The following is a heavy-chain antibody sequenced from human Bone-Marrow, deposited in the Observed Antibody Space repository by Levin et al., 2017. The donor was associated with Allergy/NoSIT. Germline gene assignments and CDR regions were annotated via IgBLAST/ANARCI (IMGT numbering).Heavy chain of an antibody. CDR3: ARHGAQESGSGWFDT. CDR2: IDPSDSYM. D-gene: IGHD3-10*01. V-gene: IGHV5-10-1*01. CDR1: GYTFTSFW. Sequence: KVSCKGSGYTFTSFWISWVRQVPGKGLEWMGRIDPSDSYMSYSPSFHGHITISADKSSNTVYLQWNSLRASDTAMYYCARHGAQESGSGWFDTWGQGALVTVSS. J-gene: IGHJ5*02.